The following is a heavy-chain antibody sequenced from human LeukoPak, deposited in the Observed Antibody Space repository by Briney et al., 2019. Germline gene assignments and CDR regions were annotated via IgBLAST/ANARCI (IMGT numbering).Heavy chain of an antibody. CDR2: VQTSGTT. J-gene: IGHJ4*02. V-gene: IGHV4-4*07. CDR3: ARLSNRYYHGALDY. D-gene: IGHD3-16*02. CDR1: GGSIDGYF. Sequence: PSETLSLTCSVSGGSIDGYFWSWIRQPAGQGLEWVGRVQTSGTTNYHPSLKSRITMSVDTSKNQVSLRLDSVTAADTAVYYCARLSNRYYHGALDYWGQGTLVTVSS.